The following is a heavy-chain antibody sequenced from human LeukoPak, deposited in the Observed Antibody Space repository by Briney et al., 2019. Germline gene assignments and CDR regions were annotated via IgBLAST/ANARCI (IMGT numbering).Heavy chain of an antibody. Sequence: SETLSLTCAVYGGSFSGYYWSWIRQPPGKGLEWIGYIYYSGSTNYNPSLKSRVTISVDTSKNQFSLKLSSVTAADTAVYYCARAVILPLSQQLGELDYWGQGTLVTVSS. V-gene: IGHV4-59*01. CDR3: ARAVILPLSQQLGELDY. CDR2: IYYSGST. D-gene: IGHD6-13*01. J-gene: IGHJ4*02. CDR1: GGSFSGYY.